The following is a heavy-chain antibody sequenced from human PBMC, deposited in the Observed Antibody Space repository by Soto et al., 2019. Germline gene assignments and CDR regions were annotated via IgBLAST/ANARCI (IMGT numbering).Heavy chain of an antibody. CDR1: GYTFATSW. CDR3: ARQYNAYAH. J-gene: IGHJ4*02. CDR2: IYPSDSDS. V-gene: IGHV5-51*01. D-gene: IGHD5-12*01. Sequence: PGESLKISCKRCGYTFATSWIGWVRQMPGKGLEWMGTIYPSDSDSTYSPSFQGQVTISVDKSISTAYLQWSSLKASDTAMYYCARQYNAYAHWGQGTLVTVSS.